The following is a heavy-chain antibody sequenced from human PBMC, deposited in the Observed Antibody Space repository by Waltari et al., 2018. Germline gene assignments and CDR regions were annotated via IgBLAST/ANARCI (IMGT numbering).Heavy chain of an antibody. V-gene: IGHV1-8*01. CDR1: GYTFTSSD. J-gene: IGHJ3*02. CDR2: MNPNSGTT. Sequence: QVQLVQSGAEVKKPGASVKVSCQASGYTFTSSDINWVRQATGQGIEWMGWMNPNSGTTGYAQKFQVRVTMTRNTSISTAYMELGSLGSEDTAVYYCACSYCCGDCFAFDIWGQGTMVIVSS. CDR3: ACSYCCGDCFAFDI. D-gene: IGHD2-21*01.